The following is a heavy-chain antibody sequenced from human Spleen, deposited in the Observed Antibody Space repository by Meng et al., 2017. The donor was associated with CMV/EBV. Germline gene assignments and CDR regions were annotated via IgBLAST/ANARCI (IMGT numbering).Heavy chain of an antibody. CDR3: AKDAETEWLIYYYYGMDV. Sequence: GESLKISCAASGFTFSSYGMHWVRQAPGKGLEWVAVIWYDGSNKYYADSVKGRFTISRDNSKNTLYLQMNSLRAEDTAVYYCAKDAETEWLIYYYYGMDVWGQGTTVTVSS. J-gene: IGHJ6*02. D-gene: IGHD3-3*01. V-gene: IGHV3-33*06. CDR2: IWYDGSNK. CDR1: GFTFSSYG.